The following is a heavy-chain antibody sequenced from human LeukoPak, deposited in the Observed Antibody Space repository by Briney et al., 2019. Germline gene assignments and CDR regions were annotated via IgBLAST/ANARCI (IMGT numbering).Heavy chain of an antibody. Sequence: DPSETLSLTCTVSGGSISSYYWSWIRQPPGKGLEWIGYIYYSGSTNYNPSLKSRVTISVDTSKNQFSLKLSSVTAADTAVYYCARDPAGGAFDIWGQGTMVTVSS. CDR2: IYYSGST. V-gene: IGHV4-59*01. CDR1: GGSISSYY. CDR3: ARDPAGGAFDI. D-gene: IGHD3-10*01. J-gene: IGHJ3*02.